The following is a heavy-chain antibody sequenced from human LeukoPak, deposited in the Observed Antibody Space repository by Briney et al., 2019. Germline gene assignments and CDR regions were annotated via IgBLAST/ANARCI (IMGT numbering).Heavy chain of an antibody. D-gene: IGHD2/OR15-2a*01. Sequence: ASVKVSCKASGYTFTSYGISWVRQAPGQGLEWMGWISAYNGDTYYAPKFQGRVTLTTDTPTSTAYMEMRSLRSDDTAVYYCARFHADYFYTYGMDVWGQGTTVTVSS. V-gene: IGHV1-18*01. CDR2: ISAYNGDT. CDR3: ARFHADYFYTYGMDV. J-gene: IGHJ6*02. CDR1: GYTFTSYG.